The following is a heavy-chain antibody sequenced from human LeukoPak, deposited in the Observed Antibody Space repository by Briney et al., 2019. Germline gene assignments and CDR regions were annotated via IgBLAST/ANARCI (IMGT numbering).Heavy chain of an antibody. Sequence: GGSLRLSCAVSGFIFRNNYMSWVRRAPGKGLEWGLAIEGLSTTYYRESDKQRFTISTDNSKNTLYLQMNNLIDEDTAVYYGARSYCSADCQSWSDWGQGTLVTVSS. CDR2: IEGLSTT. V-gene: IGHV3-53*01. CDR1: GFIFRNNY. CDR3: ARSYCSADCQSWSD. D-gene: IGHD2-21*02. J-gene: IGHJ4*02.